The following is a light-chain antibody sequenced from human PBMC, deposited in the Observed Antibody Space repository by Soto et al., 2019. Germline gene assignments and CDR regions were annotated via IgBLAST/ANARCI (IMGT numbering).Light chain of an antibody. Sequence: QSALTQPASVSGSPGQSITISCTGTSSDVGGYDFVSWYQHHPGKAHRLIIYQVTNRPSGVSDRFSGSKSGNTASLTISGLQAEDESDYYCCSFTSTTARVFGGGTKVTVL. CDR1: SSDVGGYDF. V-gene: IGLV2-14*01. CDR3: CSFTSTTARV. J-gene: IGLJ3*02. CDR2: QVT.